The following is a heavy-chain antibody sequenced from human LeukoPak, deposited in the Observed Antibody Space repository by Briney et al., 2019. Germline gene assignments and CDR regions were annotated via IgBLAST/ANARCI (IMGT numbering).Heavy chain of an antibody. Sequence: KPSETLSLTCTVSGGSISSSSYYWGWIRQPPGKGLEWIGSIYYSGSTYYNPSLKSRVTISVDTSKNQFSLKLSSVTAADTAVYYCARAPEWISPYYDSSRSAFDIWGQGTMVTVSS. CDR3: ARAPEWISPYYDSSRSAFDI. J-gene: IGHJ3*02. V-gene: IGHV4-39*07. CDR1: GGSISSSSYY. D-gene: IGHD3-22*01. CDR2: IYYSGST.